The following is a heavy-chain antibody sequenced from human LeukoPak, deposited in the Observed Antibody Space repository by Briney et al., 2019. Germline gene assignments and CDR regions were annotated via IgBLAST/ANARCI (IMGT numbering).Heavy chain of an antibody. Sequence: VASVKVSCKASGGTFSSYAISWVRQAPGQGLEWMGWISAYNGNTNYAQKLQGRVTMTTDTSTTTAYMELRSLRSDDTAVYYCARADRDAFDIWGQGTMVTVSS. J-gene: IGHJ3*02. V-gene: IGHV1-18*01. CDR3: ARADRDAFDI. CDR1: GGTFSSYA. CDR2: ISAYNGNT. D-gene: IGHD2-15*01.